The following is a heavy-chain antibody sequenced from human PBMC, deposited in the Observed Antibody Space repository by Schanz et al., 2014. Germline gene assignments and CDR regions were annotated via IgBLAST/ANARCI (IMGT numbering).Heavy chain of an antibody. J-gene: IGHJ3*01. Sequence: QVQLVQSGSELKKPGASVKVSCRASGYTFRSYGINWVRQAPGQGLEWVGRINPKSGGTNHAQKFQGRVTMTRDTSTTTVYMDLSTLRSEDTAVYYCARGSCTASGCYDAFDLWGQGTLVTVSS. CDR2: INPKSGGT. CDR1: GYTFRSYG. CDR3: ARGSCTASGCYDAFDL. V-gene: IGHV1-2*06. D-gene: IGHD2-2*01.